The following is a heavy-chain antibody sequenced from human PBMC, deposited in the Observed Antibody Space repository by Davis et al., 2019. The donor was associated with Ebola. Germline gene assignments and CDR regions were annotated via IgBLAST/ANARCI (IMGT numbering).Heavy chain of an antibody. Sequence: PSETLSLTCDISGASVSSNSGALNSIRQSPSSGLEWLGRTYYSSKWYNDYAVSVKSRITMNPDTSKNQFSLQLNSVTPEDTALYYCARGWLRAGMDVWGEGTTVTVSS. CDR2: TYYSSKWYN. J-gene: IGHJ6*04. V-gene: IGHV6-1*01. D-gene: IGHD5-18*01. CDR3: ARGWLRAGMDV. CDR1: GASVSSNSGA.